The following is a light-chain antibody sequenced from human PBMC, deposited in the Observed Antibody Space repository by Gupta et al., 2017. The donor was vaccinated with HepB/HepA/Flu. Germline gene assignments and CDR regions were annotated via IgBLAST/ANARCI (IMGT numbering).Light chain of an antibody. CDR3: QHVGSSNT. CDR2: GAS. Sequence: EIVLTQSPGTLSLSPGERATLSCRASQSVSSSYLAWYQQKPGQAPRLLIYGASSSATGITDRFSGSGSGTDFTLTSIRLEPEDFAVYYWQHVGSSNTFGGGTKVEIK. CDR1: QSVSSSY. J-gene: IGKJ4*01. V-gene: IGKV3-20*01.